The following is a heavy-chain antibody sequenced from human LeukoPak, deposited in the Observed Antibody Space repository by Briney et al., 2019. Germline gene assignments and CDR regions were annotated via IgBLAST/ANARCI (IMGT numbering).Heavy chain of an antibody. CDR3: ARKKWEPTSNDAFDI. D-gene: IGHD1-26*01. J-gene: IGHJ3*02. Sequence: GGSLRLSCAASGFTFSDYYMSWIRQAPGKGLEWVSGISDSGHRTDYADSVEGRFTISRDNSKNTLYLQMDSLRAEDTALYYCARKKWEPTSNDAFDIWGQGTVITASS. CDR1: GFTFSDYY. V-gene: IGHV3-23*01. CDR2: ISDSGHRT.